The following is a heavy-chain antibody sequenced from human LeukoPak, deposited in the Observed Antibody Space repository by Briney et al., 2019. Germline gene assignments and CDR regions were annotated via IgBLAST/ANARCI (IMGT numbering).Heavy chain of an antibody. CDR2: IRSKSHRGTT. D-gene: IGHD2-2*01. CDR3: TRGSTKLYANHAFDL. V-gene: IGHV3-49*03. Sequence: PGGSLRLSCTASGFTFGDYAMGWFRQAPEKGLEWLAFIRSKSHRGTTEYAASVKGRFTISRDESKSIAYLQMDSLKTEDTAIYYCTRGSTKLYANHAFDLWGQGTMVTVSS. J-gene: IGHJ3*01. CDR1: GFTFGDYA.